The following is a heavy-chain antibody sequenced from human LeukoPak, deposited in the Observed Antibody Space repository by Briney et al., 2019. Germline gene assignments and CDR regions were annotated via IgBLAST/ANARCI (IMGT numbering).Heavy chain of an antibody. D-gene: IGHD6-19*01. V-gene: IGHV3-43D*03. CDR3: VKAMRRVAVTGGFDY. CDR1: GFTLHDFS. CDR2: IFWDGGST. J-gene: IGHJ4*02. Sequence: GGSLRLSCVASGFTLHDFSMHWVRQAPGKGLEWVSLIFWDGGSTYYADSVKGRFTITRDNRKTSLYLQLNSLRPNDSALSYCVKAMRRVAVTGGFDYWGQGTLVTVSS.